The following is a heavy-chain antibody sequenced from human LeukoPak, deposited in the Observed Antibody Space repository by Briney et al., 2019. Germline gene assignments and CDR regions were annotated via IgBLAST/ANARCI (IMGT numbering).Heavy chain of an antibody. CDR2: ISSNGGST. CDR1: GITFGTYW. J-gene: IGHJ4*02. V-gene: IGHV3-64D*06. Sequence: PGGSLRLSCAASGITFGTYWMSWVRQAPGKGLEYVSSISSNGGSTYYADSVKGRFTISRDNSKNTLFLQMSSLRTEDTAVYYCASPYSGYDYNFDHWGQGTLVTVSS. D-gene: IGHD5-12*01. CDR3: ASPYSGYDYNFDH.